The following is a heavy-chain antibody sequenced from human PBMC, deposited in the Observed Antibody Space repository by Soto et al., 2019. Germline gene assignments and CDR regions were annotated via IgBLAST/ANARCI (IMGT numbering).Heavy chain of an antibody. CDR2: INHSGST. CDR1: VGSFSGYY. J-gene: IGHJ5*02. CDR3: ARGSWFDP. V-gene: IGHV4-34*01. Sequence: PSETLCVTCAFYVGSFSGYYWSWIRQPPGKGLEWIGEINHSGSTNYNPSLKSRVTISVDTSKNQFSLKLSSVTAADTAVYYCARGSWFDPWGQGTMVTVSS.